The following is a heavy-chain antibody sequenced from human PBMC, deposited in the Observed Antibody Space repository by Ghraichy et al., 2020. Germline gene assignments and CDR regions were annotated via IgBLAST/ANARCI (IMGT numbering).Heavy chain of an antibody. CDR2: IYYSGST. V-gene: IGHV4-59*01. CDR3: ARSGIEGFDP. CDR1: GGSISSYY. J-gene: IGHJ5*02. D-gene: IGHD3-10*01. Sequence: SENLSLTCTVSGGSISSYYWSWIRQPPGKGLEWIGYIYYSGSTNYNPSLKSRVTISVDTSKNQFSLKLSSVTAADTAVYYCARSGIEGFDPWGQGTLVTVSS.